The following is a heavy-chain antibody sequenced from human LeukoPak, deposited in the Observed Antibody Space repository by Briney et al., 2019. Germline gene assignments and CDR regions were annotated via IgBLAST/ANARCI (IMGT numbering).Heavy chain of an antibody. J-gene: IGHJ4*02. CDR3: TTASYYGSGSPDH. CDR1: GFTFTNAC. Sequence: GGSLRLSCAASGFTFTNACMNWVRQAPGKGLEWVGHIKSKTDGGTTTYAAPVKGRFTISRDDSKDTLYLQMNNLKTEDTAVYYCTTASYYGSGSPDHWGQGTLVTVSS. V-gene: IGHV3-15*01. D-gene: IGHD3-10*01. CDR2: IKSKTDGGTT.